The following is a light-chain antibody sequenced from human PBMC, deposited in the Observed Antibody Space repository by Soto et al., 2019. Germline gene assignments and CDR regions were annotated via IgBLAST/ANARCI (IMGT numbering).Light chain of an antibody. V-gene: IGKV3D-15*01. Sequence: EIVMTQSPATLSVSPGESATLTCRASQSINRDLAWYVQKPGQAPRRVVYGASTWATGVPPRFTGSGSGTEFTLTISGLQSEDFEVYCCQQYKSWPITFGQGTRLENK. CDR3: QQYKSWPIT. CDR2: GAS. CDR1: QSINRD. J-gene: IGKJ5*01.